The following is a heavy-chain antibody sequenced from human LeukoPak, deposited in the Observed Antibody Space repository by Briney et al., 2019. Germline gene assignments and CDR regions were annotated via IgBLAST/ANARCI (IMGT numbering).Heavy chain of an antibody. CDR2: IKPNGTTK. J-gene: IGHJ4*02. CDR1: GFPFSSYS. CDR3: ARSIPYGTTWYGRSDY. Sequence: GGSLRLSCAASGFPFSSYSMTWVRQAPGKGLEWVANIKPNGTTKFYVDSVKGRFTISRDNALNSLYLQMNSLRAEDTAIYYCARSIPYGTTWYGRSDYWGQGTLVTVSS. V-gene: IGHV3-7*03. D-gene: IGHD6-13*01.